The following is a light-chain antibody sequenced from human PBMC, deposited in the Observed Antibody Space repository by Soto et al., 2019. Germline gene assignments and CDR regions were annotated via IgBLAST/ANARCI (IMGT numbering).Light chain of an antibody. J-gene: IGKJ3*01. Sequence: DIQMTQSPSSLSASVGDRVTITCQASQDISNYLNWYQQEPGKAPNLVIYDASNLETGVPSRFSGSGSGTHFTFTISCLQPEDIATYYCQQYDSLRVTFGPGTKVDIK. CDR3: QQYDSLRVT. V-gene: IGKV1-33*01. CDR2: DAS. CDR1: QDISNY.